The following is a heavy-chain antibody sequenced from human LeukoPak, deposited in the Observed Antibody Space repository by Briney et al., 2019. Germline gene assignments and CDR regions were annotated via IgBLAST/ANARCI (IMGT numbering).Heavy chain of an antibody. CDR1: VFTFSSYS. CDR2: ISSSSYI. D-gene: IGHD2-21*02. CDR3: ARDRGVTHSWAFDI. J-gene: IGHJ3*02. V-gene: IGHV3-21*01. Sequence: PGGSLRLSCAASVFTFSSYSMNWVRQAPGKGLEWVSSISSSSYIYYADSVKGRFTISRDNAKNSLYLQMNSLRAEDTAVYYCARDRGVTHSWAFDIWGQGTMVTVSS.